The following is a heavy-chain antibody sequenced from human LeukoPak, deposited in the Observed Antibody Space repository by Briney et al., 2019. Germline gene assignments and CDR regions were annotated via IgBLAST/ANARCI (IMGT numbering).Heavy chain of an antibody. D-gene: IGHD4-17*01. CDR1: GFTFSSYG. CDR2: ISDSGGST. J-gene: IGHJ2*01. CDR3: AKGGERYGDFWYFDL. Sequence: GGSLRLSCAASGFTFSSYGMSWVRQAPGKGLEWLSAISDSGGSTYYADSVKGRFSISRDNSKNTMFLQMNILRAEDTAVYYCAKGGERYGDFWYFDLWGRGTVVTVSS. V-gene: IGHV3-23*01.